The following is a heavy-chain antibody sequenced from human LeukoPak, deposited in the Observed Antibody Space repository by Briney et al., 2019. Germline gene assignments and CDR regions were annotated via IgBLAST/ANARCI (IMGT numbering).Heavy chain of an antibody. CDR2: VKSKIDGGAGTT. Sequence: GSLRLSCAASGFTFSNAWMNWVRQAPGKGLEWVGRVKSKIDGGAGTTDYAAPVKGRFTISRDDSKNTLYLQMNSLRAEDTAVYYCAKDYIDIVVVPAAATLDPWGQGTLVTVSS. J-gene: IGHJ5*02. CDR1: GFTFSNAW. CDR3: AKDYIDIVVVPAAATLDP. V-gene: IGHV3-15*07. D-gene: IGHD2-2*01.